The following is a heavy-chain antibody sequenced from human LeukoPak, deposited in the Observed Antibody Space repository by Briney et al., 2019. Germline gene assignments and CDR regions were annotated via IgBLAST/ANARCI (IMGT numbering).Heavy chain of an antibody. CDR2: IYYSGST. J-gene: IGHJ4*02. CDR3: ARCSIVATICFY. D-gene: IGHD5-12*01. CDR1: GGSISSYY. V-gene: IGHV4-59*01. Sequence: PSETLSLTCTVSGGSISSYYWSWIRQPPGKGLEWIGYIYYSGSTNYNPSLKSRVTISVDTSKNQFSLKLSSVTAADTAVYYCARCSIVATICFYWGQGTLVTVSS.